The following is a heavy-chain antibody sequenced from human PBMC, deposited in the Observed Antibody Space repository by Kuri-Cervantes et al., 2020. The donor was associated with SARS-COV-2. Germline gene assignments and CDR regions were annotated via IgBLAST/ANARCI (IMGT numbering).Heavy chain of an antibody. Sequence: SVKVSCKASGGTFSSYAISWVRQAPGQGLEWMGGIIPIFGTANYAQKFQGRVTITADESTSTAYMELSSLRSEDTAVYYCARVRGSHYYYYYMDVWGKGTTVTVSS. J-gene: IGHJ6*03. CDR3: ARVRGSHYYYYYMDV. CDR2: IIPIFGTA. D-gene: IGHD6-13*01. CDR1: GGTFSSYA. V-gene: IGHV1-69*13.